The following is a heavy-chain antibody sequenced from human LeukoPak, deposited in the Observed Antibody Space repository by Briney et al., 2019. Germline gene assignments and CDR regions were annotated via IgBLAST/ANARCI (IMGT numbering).Heavy chain of an antibody. CDR1: GGTFSSYA. CDR2: IIPIFGTA. Sequence: SVKVSCKASGGTFSSYAISWVRQAPGQGLEWMGGIIPIFGTANYAQKFQGRVTITADESTSTAYMELSSLRSEDTAVYYCARASYYDSSGYLKDYFDYWGQGTRVTVSS. CDR3: ARASYYDSSGYLKDYFDY. V-gene: IGHV1-69*13. J-gene: IGHJ4*02. D-gene: IGHD3-22*01.